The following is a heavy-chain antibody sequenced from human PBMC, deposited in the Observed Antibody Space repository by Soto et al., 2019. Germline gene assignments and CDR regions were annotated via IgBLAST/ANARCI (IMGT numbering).Heavy chain of an antibody. J-gene: IGHJ5*02. CDR1: GFIFSDHA. CDR2: ISGNGIAT. Sequence: GGSLRLSCEASGFIFSDHAMSWVRQAPGKGLEWVSAISGNGIATYYADSVKGRFTISRDNSKNTLYLQMNRLRAGDTAVYYCARDAISMVRGTNNWFDPWGQGTLVTVSS. V-gene: IGHV3-23*01. D-gene: IGHD3-10*01. CDR3: ARDAISMVRGTNNWFDP.